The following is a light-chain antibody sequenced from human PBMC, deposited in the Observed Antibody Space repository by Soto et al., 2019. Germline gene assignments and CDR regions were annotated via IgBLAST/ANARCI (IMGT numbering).Light chain of an antibody. Sequence: DIQMTQSPSSLSASVGDRVTITCRASESIRSYLNWYQQKPGKAPKLLIYGASSLQSGVPSRFSGGGSGTDFTLTISSLQPEDFATYYCQQSFSTPRFTFGPGTSVDI. V-gene: IGKV1-39*01. CDR3: QQSFSTPRFT. J-gene: IGKJ3*01. CDR1: ESIRSY. CDR2: GAS.